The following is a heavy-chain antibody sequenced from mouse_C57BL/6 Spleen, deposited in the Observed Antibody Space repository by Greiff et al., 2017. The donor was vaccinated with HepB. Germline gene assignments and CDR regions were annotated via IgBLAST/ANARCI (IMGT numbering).Heavy chain of an antibody. V-gene: IGHV1-82*01. CDR1: GYAFSSSW. J-gene: IGHJ2*01. CDR2: IYTGDGDT. Sequence: VQLQQSGPELVKPGASVKISCKASGYAFSSSWMNWVKQRPGKGLEWIGRIYTGDGDTNYNGKFKGKATLTADKSSSTAYMQLSSLTSEDSAVYFCARYYDGYYVDYWGQGTTLTVSS. CDR3: ARYYDGYYVDY. D-gene: IGHD2-3*01.